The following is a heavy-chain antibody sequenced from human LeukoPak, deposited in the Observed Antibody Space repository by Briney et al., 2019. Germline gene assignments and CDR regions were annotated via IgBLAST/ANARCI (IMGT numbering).Heavy chain of an antibody. CDR1: GFTFSTYW. CDR3: ARAVASTEGY. CDR2: IKEDGSKK. V-gene: IGHV3-7*03. Sequence: GGSLRLSCAASGFTFSTYWMTWVRQAPGKGLEWVASIKEDGSKKYYTDSVKGRFTISRDNAQKSLYLEMNSLRGEDTAVYYCARAVASTEGYWGQGTLVTVSS. J-gene: IGHJ4*02.